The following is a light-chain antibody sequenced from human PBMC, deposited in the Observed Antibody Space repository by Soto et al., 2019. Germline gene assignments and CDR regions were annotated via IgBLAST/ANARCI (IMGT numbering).Light chain of an antibody. V-gene: IGKV3-20*01. J-gene: IGKJ5*01. CDR1: QSVSSNY. CDR2: GAS. Sequence: IVLSQSPGTLSLFPGEGATLSCRASQSVSSNYLAWYQQKPGQAPRLLIHGASTRATGIPDRFSGSGSGTDFTLTISRLEPEDFAVYYCQQYGSSPSTFGQGTRLEI. CDR3: QQYGSSPST.